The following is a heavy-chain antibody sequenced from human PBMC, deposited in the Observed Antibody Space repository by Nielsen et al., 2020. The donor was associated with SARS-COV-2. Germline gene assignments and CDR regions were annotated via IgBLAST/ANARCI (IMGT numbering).Heavy chain of an antibody. D-gene: IGHD6-19*01. Sequence: GGSLRLSCAASAFTFSSYAMHWVRQAPGKGLEWVAVISYDGSNKYYADSVKGRFTISRDNSKNTLYLQMNSLRAEDTAVYYCARDDRSAVAGSSFDYWGQGTLVTVSS. V-gene: IGHV3-30*04. CDR1: AFTFSSYA. CDR2: ISYDGSNK. J-gene: IGHJ4*02. CDR3: ARDDRSAVAGSSFDY.